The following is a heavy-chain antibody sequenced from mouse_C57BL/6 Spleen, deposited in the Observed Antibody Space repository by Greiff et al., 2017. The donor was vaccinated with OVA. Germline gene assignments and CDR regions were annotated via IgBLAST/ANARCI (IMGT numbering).Heavy chain of an antibody. CDR2: INYDGSST. Sequence: DVKLVESEGGLVQPGSSMKLSCTASGFTFSDYYMAWVRQVPEKGLEWVANINYDGSSTYYLDSLKSRFIISRDNAKNILYLQMSSLKSEDTATYYCARDLSGDYDGAMDYWGQGTSVTVSS. CDR1: GFTFSDYY. V-gene: IGHV5-16*01. CDR3: ARDLSGDYDGAMDY. D-gene: IGHD2-4*01. J-gene: IGHJ4*01.